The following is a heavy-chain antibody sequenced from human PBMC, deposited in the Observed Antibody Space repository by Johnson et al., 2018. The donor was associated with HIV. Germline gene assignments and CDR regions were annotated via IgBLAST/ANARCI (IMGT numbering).Heavy chain of an antibody. CDR1: GFTFSSYA. J-gene: IGHJ3*02. Sequence: QVQLVESGGGVVQPGRSLRLSCAASGFTFSSYALHWVRQAPGKGLDWVAIIWHDGSNKYYADSVKGRFTISRDNSKNTLYLQMNSLRAEDTAVYYCAKHNGLDSSWPFDAFDIWGPGTMVTVSS. V-gene: IGHV3-33*06. D-gene: IGHD6-13*01. CDR2: IWHDGSNK. CDR3: AKHNGLDSSWPFDAFDI.